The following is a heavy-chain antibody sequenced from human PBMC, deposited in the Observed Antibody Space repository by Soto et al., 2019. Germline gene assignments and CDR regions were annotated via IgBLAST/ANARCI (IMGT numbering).Heavy chain of an antibody. CDR2: ISGDSIYI. V-gene: IGHV3-11*03. J-gene: IGHJ3*02. D-gene: IGHD6-13*01. CDR3: ATAQQVRMADN. Sequence: QVQLLESGGGLVKPGGSLRLSCAASGFTVSGYYMGWIRQPPGKGLEWISYISGDSIYINHADSVKGRFTISRYNAKNSLYLQMNSLRAADTAVYVCATAQQVRMADNWGQGTMVTVSS. CDR1: GFTVSGYY.